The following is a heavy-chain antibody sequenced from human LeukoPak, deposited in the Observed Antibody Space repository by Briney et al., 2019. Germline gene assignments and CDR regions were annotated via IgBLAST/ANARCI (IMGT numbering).Heavy chain of an antibody. CDR3: ARLHRPYCGGDCRHPGNWFDP. CDR2: INPSGGST. V-gene: IGHV1-46*01. J-gene: IGHJ5*02. CDR1: GYTFTSYY. Sequence: GASVKVSCKASGYTFTSYYMHWVRQAPGQGLEWMGIINPSGGSTSYAQKFQGRVTMTRDMSTSTVYMELSSLRSEDTAVYYCARLHRPYCGGDCRHPGNWFDPWGQGTLVTVSS. D-gene: IGHD2-21*02.